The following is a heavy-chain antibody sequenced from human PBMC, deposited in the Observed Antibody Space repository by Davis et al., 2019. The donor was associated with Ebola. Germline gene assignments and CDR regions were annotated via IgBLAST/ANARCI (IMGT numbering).Heavy chain of an antibody. D-gene: IGHD6-25*01. CDR1: GFTFTDYY. CDR2: IRDDGSDE. V-gene: IGHV3-30*02. Sequence: GESLKISCAASGFTFTDYYMSWIRQAPGKGLEWVGFIRDDGSDEYYGDSVKGRITFSRDNSKNTLFLHMISLRPEDTAVYYCAKGDSSADYFDYWGQGALVIVSS. J-gene: IGHJ4*02. CDR3: AKGDSSADYFDY.